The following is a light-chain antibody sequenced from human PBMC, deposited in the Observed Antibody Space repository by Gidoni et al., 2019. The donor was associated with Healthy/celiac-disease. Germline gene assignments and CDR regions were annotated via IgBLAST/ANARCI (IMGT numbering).Light chain of an antibody. CDR1: QDISNY. CDR2: YAS. CDR3: QQYDNLPRT. Sequence: DIQMTQSPSSLSASVGDRVTITCQASQDISNYLNWYQQKPGKDPKLLIYYASNLETGVPSRVSGSGSGTDFTFTISSLQPEDIATYYCQQYDNLPRTFGQGTKVEIK. J-gene: IGKJ1*01. V-gene: IGKV1-33*01.